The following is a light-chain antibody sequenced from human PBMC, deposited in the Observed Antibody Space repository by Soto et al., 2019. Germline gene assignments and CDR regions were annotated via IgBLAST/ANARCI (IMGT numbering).Light chain of an antibody. J-gene: IGKJ2*01. Sequence: DIVMTQSPDSLAVSLGERATINCKSSQSVLYSSNNKNYLAWYQQKPGQPPKLLIYWASTRESGVPDRFSGSGSGRDFTLTISSRQAEDVAVYYCQQYCSTPPMYTFGQGNKLEIK. CDR2: WAS. CDR1: QSVLYSSNNKNY. V-gene: IGKV4-1*01. CDR3: QQYCSTPPMYT.